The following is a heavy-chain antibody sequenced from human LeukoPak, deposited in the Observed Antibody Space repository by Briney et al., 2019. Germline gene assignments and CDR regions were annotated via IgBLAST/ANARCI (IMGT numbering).Heavy chain of an antibody. CDR1: GDSVSSNSAA. CDR3: ARAVAAAGISYYFDY. CDR2: TYYRSKWYY. Sequence: SQTLSLTCAISGDSVSSNSAAWNWIRQSPSRGLEWLGRTYYRSKWYYDYAISLKSRITINPDTSKNQFSLQLNSVTPEDTAVYYCARAVAAAGISYYFDYWGQGTLVTVSS. J-gene: IGHJ4*02. V-gene: IGHV6-1*01. D-gene: IGHD6-13*01.